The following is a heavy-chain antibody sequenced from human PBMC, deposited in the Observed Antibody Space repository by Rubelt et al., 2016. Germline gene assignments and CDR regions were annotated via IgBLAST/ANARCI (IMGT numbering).Heavy chain of an antibody. Sequence: QLQLQESGPGLVKPSETLSLTCTVSGGSISSSSYYWSWIRRSPGKGLEWIGEINHRGSTNNNPSLKSRVTISVDTSKSQFSLKLHSVTAADTAVYYCARTKYCTSGICYQGRWFDPWGQGTLVTVSS. CDR2: INHRGST. V-gene: IGHV4-39*07. J-gene: IGHJ5*02. CDR1: GGSISSSSYY. D-gene: IGHD2-8*01. CDR3: ARTKYCTSGICYQGRWFDP.